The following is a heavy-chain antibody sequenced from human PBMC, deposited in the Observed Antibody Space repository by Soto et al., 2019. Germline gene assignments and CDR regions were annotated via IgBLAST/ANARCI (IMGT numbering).Heavy chain of an antibody. Sequence: EVQLVESGGGLVKPGGSLRLSCAASGFTFINAWMHWVRQAPGKGLEWVGRMKSKTDGGTTDYAAPVNGRFTISRDDSNDTLYLQMNSLKTEDTGMYFCTTDLSYTGGWSHWGQGTLVTVSS. CDR2: MKSKTDGGTT. CDR1: GFTFINAW. V-gene: IGHV3-15*07. J-gene: IGHJ4*02. D-gene: IGHD6-19*01. CDR3: TTDLSYTGGWSH.